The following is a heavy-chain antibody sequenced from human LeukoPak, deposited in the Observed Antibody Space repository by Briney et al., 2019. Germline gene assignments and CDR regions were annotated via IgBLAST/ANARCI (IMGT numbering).Heavy chain of an antibody. CDR1: GFTFSDYY. Sequence: GGSLRLSCEASGFTFSDYYMSWIRQAPREGLEWVSYIITGSSYTNYADSVKGRFTISRDNAKKSLYLQMNSLRADDTAMYYCASGIAASGTPDHWGQGTLVTVSS. CDR3: ASGIAASGTPDH. D-gene: IGHD6-13*01. J-gene: IGHJ4*02. V-gene: IGHV3-11*03. CDR2: IITGSSYT.